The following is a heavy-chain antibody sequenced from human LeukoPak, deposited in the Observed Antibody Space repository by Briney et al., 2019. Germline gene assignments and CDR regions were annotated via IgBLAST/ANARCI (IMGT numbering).Heavy chain of an antibody. D-gene: IGHD3-22*01. Sequence: PSETLSLTCTVSGGSISDYYWSWIRQPPGKGLEWIGYIYSSGSTNYSPSLKSRVTISVDTSKNQFSLKLSSVTAADTAVYYCARALYYDSSGYYNQYYFDYWGQGTLVTVSS. CDR1: GGSISDYY. V-gene: IGHV4-59*01. CDR3: ARALYYDSSGYYNQYYFDY. J-gene: IGHJ4*02. CDR2: IYSSGST.